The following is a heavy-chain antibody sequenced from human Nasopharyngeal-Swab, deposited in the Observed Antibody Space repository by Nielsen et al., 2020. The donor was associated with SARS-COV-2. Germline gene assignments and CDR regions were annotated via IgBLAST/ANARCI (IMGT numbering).Heavy chain of an antibody. J-gene: IGHJ4*02. CDR2: MNPNSGNT. D-gene: IGHD6-13*01. CDR1: GDTFTSYD. Sequence: ASVKVSCKASGDTFTSYDINWVRQATGQGLEWMGWMNPNSGNTGYAQKFQGRVTMTRNTSISTAYMELSSLRSEDTAVYYCASLGSSSWAPFDYWGQGTLVTVSS. CDR3: ASLGSSSWAPFDY. V-gene: IGHV1-8*01.